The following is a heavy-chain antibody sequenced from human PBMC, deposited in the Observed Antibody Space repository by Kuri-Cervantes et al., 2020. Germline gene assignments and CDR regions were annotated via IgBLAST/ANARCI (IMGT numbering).Heavy chain of an antibody. CDR2: IYHSGST. CDR1: GYFISNGYY. CDR3: ARGGVAGKYYFDY. V-gene: IGHV4-38-2*01. Sequence: SETLSLTCAVSGYFISNGYYWGWIRQPPGKGLEWIGSIYHSGSTYYNPSLKSRVTISVDTSKNQFSLKLSSVTAADTAVYYCARGGVAGKYYFDYWGQGTLVTVSS. D-gene: IGHD6-19*01. J-gene: IGHJ4*02.